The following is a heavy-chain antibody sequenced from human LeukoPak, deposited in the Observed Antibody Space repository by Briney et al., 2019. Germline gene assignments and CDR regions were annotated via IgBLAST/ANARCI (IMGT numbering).Heavy chain of an antibody. D-gene: IGHD3-10*01. V-gene: IGHV4-34*08. Sequence: GSLRLSCAASGFTSSSYAMSWVRQAPGKGLEWIGEINHSGSTNYNPSLKSRVTISVDTSKNQFSLKLSSVTAADTAVYYCANYLVRGVRAFDYWGQGTLVTVSS. J-gene: IGHJ4*02. CDR1: GFTSSSYA. CDR2: INHSGST. CDR3: ANYLVRGVRAFDY.